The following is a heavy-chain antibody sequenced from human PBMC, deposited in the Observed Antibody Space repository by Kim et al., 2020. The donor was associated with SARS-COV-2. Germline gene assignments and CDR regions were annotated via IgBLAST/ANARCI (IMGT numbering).Heavy chain of an antibody. V-gene: IGHV4-31*03. CDR1: GGSISSGGYY. J-gene: IGHJ5*02. CDR3: ARNIGITMIVVVTGWFDP. D-gene: IGHD3-22*01. Sequence: SETLSLTCTVSGGSISSGGYYWSWIRQHPGKGLEWIGYIYYSGSPYYNPPLKSRVTISVDTSKNQFSLKLSSVTAADTAVYYCARNIGITMIVVVTGWFDPWGQGTLVTVSS. CDR2: IYYSGSP.